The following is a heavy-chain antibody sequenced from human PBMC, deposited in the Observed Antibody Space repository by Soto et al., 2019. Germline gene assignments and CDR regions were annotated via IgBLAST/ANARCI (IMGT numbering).Heavy chain of an antibody. CDR3: VKDRSDTWSFDY. J-gene: IGHJ4*02. CDR1: GFTFSSCA. Sequence: QLQLVESGGGVVQPGRSLRLSCGASGFTFSSCARHWVRQVPGKGLEWLAVVTPAGSLYPYGDSVKCRFIISRDNSRKTLYLQMNSLRPEDTAVYYCVKDRSDTWSFDYWGQGTLVTVSS. V-gene: IGHV3-30*18. D-gene: IGHD2-8*02. CDR2: VTPAGSLY.